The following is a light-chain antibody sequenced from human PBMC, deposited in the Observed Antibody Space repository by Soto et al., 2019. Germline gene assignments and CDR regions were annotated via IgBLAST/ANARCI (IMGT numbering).Light chain of an antibody. CDR2: GTS. J-gene: IGKJ1*01. CDR1: QSVNSN. CDR3: QQYNNWRRT. Sequence: EIVMTQSPATLSLSPGERATLSCRASQSVNSNLAWYQQKAGQAPRLLIYGTSTRATGIPARFSGSGSGTDFTLTISSLQFEDFAVYYCQQYNNWRRTFXQGTKVDIK. V-gene: IGKV3-15*01.